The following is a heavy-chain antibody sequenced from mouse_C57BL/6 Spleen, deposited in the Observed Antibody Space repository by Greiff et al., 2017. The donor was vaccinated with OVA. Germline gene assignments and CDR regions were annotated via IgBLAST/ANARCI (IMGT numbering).Heavy chain of an antibody. D-gene: IGHD2-5*01. Sequence: EVKVVESEGGLVQPGSSMKLSCTASGFTFSDYYMAWVRQVPEKGLEWVANINYDGSSTYYLDSLKSRFIISRDNAKNILYLHMSSLKSEDTATYYCARGPSYYSNYEYAMDYWGQGTSVTVSS. CDR2: INYDGSST. CDR1: GFTFSDYY. V-gene: IGHV5-16*01. CDR3: ARGPSYYSNYEYAMDY. J-gene: IGHJ4*01.